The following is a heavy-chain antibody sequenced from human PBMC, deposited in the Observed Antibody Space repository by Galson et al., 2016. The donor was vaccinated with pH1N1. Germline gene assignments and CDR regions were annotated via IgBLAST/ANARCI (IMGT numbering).Heavy chain of an antibody. Sequence: QSGAEVKKPGESLKISCKASGYSFTRYWIAWVRQVPGKGLEWVGVVNPGGATIRYIPPFQGQVTISRNKSINTAYLQWLSLKASDTATYYCARQYDFGDYRGDAFDIWGQGTMVTVSS. V-gene: IGHV5-51*03. CDR3: ARQYDFGDYRGDAFDI. D-gene: IGHD4-17*01. J-gene: IGHJ3*02. CDR2: VNPGGATI. CDR1: GYSFTRYW.